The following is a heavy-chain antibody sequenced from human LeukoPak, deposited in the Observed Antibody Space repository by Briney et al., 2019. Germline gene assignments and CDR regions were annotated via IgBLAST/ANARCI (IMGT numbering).Heavy chain of an antibody. J-gene: IGHJ2*01. CDR3: ARTPSIVGYTSRELGHWYFDL. CDR1: GFTFSDYY. V-gene: IGHV3-11*04. D-gene: IGHD6-13*01. Sequence: GGSLRLSCAASGFTFSDYYMSWIRQAPGKGLEWLSYISSSGSTIYYADSVKGRFTISRDNARISLYLQMKSLRAEDTAVYYCARTPSIVGYTSRELGHWYFDLWGRGTPVTVSS. CDR2: ISSSGSTI.